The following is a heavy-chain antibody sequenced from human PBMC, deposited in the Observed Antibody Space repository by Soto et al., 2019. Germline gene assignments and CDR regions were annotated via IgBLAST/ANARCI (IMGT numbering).Heavy chain of an antibody. V-gene: IGHV3-30-3*01. Sequence: ESGGGVVQPGRSLRLSCAASGFTFSSYAMHWVRQAPGKGLEWVAVISYDGSNKYYADSVKGRFTISRDNSKNTLYLQMNSLRAEDTAVYYCARDLDGMDVWGQGTTVTVSS. J-gene: IGHJ6*02. CDR1: GFTFSSYA. CDR2: ISYDGSNK. CDR3: ARDLDGMDV.